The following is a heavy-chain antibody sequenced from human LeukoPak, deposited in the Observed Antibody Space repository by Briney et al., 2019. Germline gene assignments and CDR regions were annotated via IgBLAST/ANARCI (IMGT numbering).Heavy chain of an antibody. CDR3: ARVAAAADTVSGMDV. V-gene: IGHV4-59*01. CDR2: IHYTGST. J-gene: IGHJ6*02. CDR1: GGSISGSH. Sequence: SETLSLTCFVSGGSISGSHWSWIRQPPGKGLEWIGYIHYTGSTDYNPSLKSRVTISVDTSKNQFSLKLSSVTAADTAVYYCARVAAAADTVSGMDVWGQGTTVTVSS. D-gene: IGHD6-13*01.